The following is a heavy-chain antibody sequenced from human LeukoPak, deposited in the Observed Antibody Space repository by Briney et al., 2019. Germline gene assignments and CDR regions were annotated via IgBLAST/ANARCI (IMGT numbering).Heavy chain of an antibody. J-gene: IGHJ6*02. D-gene: IGHD2-8*01. V-gene: IGHV3-49*04. CDR3: TRDSRPTRSIVLVVYASYHYGMDV. Sequence: PGGSLRLSCTASGFTFGDYAMSWVRQAPGKGLEWVGFIRSKAYGGAAEYAASVKGRFTISRDDSKSIAYLQMNSLKTEDTAVYYCTRDSRPTRSIVLVVYASYHYGMDVWGQGTTVTVSS. CDR1: GFTFGDYA. CDR2: IRSKAYGGAA.